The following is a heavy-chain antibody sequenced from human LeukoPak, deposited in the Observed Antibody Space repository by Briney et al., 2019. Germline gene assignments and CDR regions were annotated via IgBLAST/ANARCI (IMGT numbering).Heavy chain of an antibody. CDR1: GGSISSYY. CDR2: IYTSGST. CDR3: ARGLKDIVVVPAATRYYYYYYMDV. D-gene: IGHD2-2*01. Sequence: SETLSLTCTVSGGSISSYYWSWIRQPAGKGLEWIGRIYTSGSTNYNPSLKSRVTISVDTSKNQFSLKLSSVTAADTAVYYCARGLKDIVVVPAATRYYYYYYMDVWGKGTTVTISS. J-gene: IGHJ6*03. V-gene: IGHV4-4*07.